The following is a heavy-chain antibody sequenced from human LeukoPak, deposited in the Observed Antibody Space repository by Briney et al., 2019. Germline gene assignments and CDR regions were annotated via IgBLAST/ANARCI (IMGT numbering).Heavy chain of an antibody. J-gene: IGHJ4*02. D-gene: IGHD6-6*01. CDR3: ARGSWGEIAGRKSFEF. Sequence: ASVKVSCKASEYTFTSYDINWVRQATGQGLEWMGWMNPNSGNTGYAQKFQGRVTMTRVTSISTAYMELNNLTSEDTVVYYCARGSWGEIAGRKSFEFWGQGSLVTVSS. V-gene: IGHV1-8*01. CDR2: MNPNSGNT. CDR1: EYTFTSYD.